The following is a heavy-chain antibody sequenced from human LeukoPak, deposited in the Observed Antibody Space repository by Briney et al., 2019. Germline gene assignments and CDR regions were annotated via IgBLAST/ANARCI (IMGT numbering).Heavy chain of an antibody. J-gene: IGHJ4*02. CDR3: ARDLDSSGRYFDY. D-gene: IGHD3-22*01. Sequence: SETLSLTCTVSGGSISSGGYYWSWIRQHPGKGLEWIGYIYYSGSTYYNPSLKSQVTISVDTSKNQFSLKLSSVTAADTAVYYCARDLDSSGRYFDYWGQGTLVTVSS. CDR2: IYYSGST. V-gene: IGHV4-31*01. CDR1: GGSISSGGYY.